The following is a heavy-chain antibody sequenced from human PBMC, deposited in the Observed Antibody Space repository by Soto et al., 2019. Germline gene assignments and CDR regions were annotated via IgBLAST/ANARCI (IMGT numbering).Heavy chain of an antibody. J-gene: IGHJ3*02. CDR2: IYYSGSV. Sequence: SETLSLTCTVSGVCISSSYWSWIRQSPGKEMQWIGYIYYSGSVKYNPSLNSRVTISADMSRNQLSLRVTPVTAADTALYYCARGMYDSSGFSNPFDIWGQGTMVT. V-gene: IGHV4-59*01. CDR1: GVCISSSY. CDR3: ARGMYDSSGFSNPFDI. D-gene: IGHD3-22*01.